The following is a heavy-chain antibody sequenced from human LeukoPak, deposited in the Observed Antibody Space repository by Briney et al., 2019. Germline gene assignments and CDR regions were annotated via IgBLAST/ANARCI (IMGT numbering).Heavy chain of an antibody. CDR2: IYYSGST. J-gene: IGHJ6*03. Sequence: PSETLSLTCTVSGGSISSSSYYWGWIRQPPGKGLEWIGSIYYSGSTYYNPSLKSRVTISVDTSKNQFSLKLSSVTAADTAVYYCASLDGGWYYEDYMDVWGKGTTVTISS. CDR1: GGSISSSSYY. CDR3: ASLDGGWYYEDYMDV. V-gene: IGHV4-39*01. D-gene: IGHD6-19*01.